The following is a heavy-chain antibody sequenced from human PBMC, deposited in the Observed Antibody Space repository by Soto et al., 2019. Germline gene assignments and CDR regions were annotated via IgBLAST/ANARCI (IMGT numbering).Heavy chain of an antibody. CDR2: IIPIFGTA. CDR3: ARVGSFSGSYRPRGMDV. J-gene: IGHJ6*02. CDR1: GGTFSSYA. D-gene: IGHD1-26*01. Sequence: ASVKVSCKASGGTFSSYAISWVRQAPGQGLEWMGGIIPIFGTANYAQKFQGRVTITADESTSTAYMELSSLRSEDRAVYYCARVGSFSGSYRPRGMDVWGQGTTVTVSS. V-gene: IGHV1-69*13.